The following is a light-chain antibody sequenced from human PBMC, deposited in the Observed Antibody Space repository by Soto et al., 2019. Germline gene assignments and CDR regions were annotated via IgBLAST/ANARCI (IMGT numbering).Light chain of an antibody. CDR1: HDIKNY. V-gene: IGKV1-33*01. Sequence: DIQLTQSPPSLSASEGDRVTITCQASHDIKNYLNWYKQKPGKAPELLIYGADNLQTGVPSRFSGSGAGEECTFTVCSLQPEDVATYFCQLFDVLPLYVVGQGTKVEI. CDR2: GAD. J-gene: IGKJ2*01. CDR3: QLFDVLPLYV.